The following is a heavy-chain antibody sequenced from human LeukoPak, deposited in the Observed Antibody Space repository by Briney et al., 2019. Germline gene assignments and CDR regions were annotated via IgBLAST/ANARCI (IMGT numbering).Heavy chain of an antibody. J-gene: IGHJ4*02. D-gene: IGHD3-10*01. V-gene: IGHV4-34*01. Sequence: PSETLSLTCAVYGGSFSGYYWSWIRQPPGKGLVWIGGINHSGSTNYNPSLKSRVTISVDTSKKQFSLKLSSVTAADTAMYYCASPWGYGSGIWGQGTLVTVSS. CDR1: GGSFSGYY. CDR3: ASPWGYGSGI. CDR2: INHSGST.